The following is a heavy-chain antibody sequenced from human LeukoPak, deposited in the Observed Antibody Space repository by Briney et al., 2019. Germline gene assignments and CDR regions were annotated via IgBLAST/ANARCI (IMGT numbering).Heavy chain of an antibody. CDR3: VRVNTYYYDSSPS. CDR2: ISSSGDTR. Sequence: PGGSLRLSCVVSGFIFNDYYMSWVRQAPGKGLEWISHISSSGDTRYYADSVKGRFTISSDNDKNSLYLQMNSLRVEDTAVYYCVRVNTYYYDSSPSWGQGALLTVSS. J-gene: IGHJ4*02. D-gene: IGHD3-22*01. V-gene: IGHV3-11*04. CDR1: GFIFNDYY.